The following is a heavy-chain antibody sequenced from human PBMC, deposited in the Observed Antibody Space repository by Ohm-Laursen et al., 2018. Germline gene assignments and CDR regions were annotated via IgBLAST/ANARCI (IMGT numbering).Heavy chain of an antibody. CDR2: ISWNSGSI. CDR1: GFTFDDYA. J-gene: IGHJ5*02. V-gene: IGHV3-9*01. CDR3: ARGREQLRFLEWYNWFDP. D-gene: IGHD3-3*01. Sequence: SLRLSCTASGFTFDDYAMHWVRQAPGKGLEWVSGISWNSGSIGYADSVKGRFTISRDNAKNSLYLQMNSLRAEDTAVYYCARGREQLRFLEWYNWFDPWGQGTLVTVSS.